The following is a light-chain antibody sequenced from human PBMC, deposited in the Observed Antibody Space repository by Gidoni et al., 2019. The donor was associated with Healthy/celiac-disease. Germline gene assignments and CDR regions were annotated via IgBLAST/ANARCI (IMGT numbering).Light chain of an antibody. J-gene: IGLJ3*02. CDR1: SSDVGGYNY. CDR2: AVS. Sequence: QSALTQPASVSGSPGQSITISCPGTSSDVGGYNYVSWYQQHPGKAPILMIYAVSNRPSGVSNRFSGSKSGNTASLTISGLQAEDEADYYCSSYTSSSTWVFGGGTKLTVL. CDR3: SSYTSSSTWV. V-gene: IGLV2-14*01.